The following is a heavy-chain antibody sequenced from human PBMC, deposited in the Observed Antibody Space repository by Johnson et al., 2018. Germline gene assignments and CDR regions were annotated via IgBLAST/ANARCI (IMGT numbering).Heavy chain of an antibody. J-gene: IGHJ6*03. D-gene: IGHD1-26*01. CDR2: IYYSGNT. CDR1: GGSITDDY. CDR3: AKAVGSGYDDMDV. Sequence: QVQLQESGPGLVKPSESLSLTCTVSGGSITDDYWIWIRQPPGKGLEWIGYIYYSGNTKYNPSLDSRVTISVDTSKTQFSRRLSSLTAADTAIYYCAKAVGSGYDDMDVWGKGTTVTVSS. V-gene: IGHV4-59*01.